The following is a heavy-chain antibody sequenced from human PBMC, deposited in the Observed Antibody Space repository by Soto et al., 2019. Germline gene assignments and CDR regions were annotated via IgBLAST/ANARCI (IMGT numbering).Heavy chain of an antibody. J-gene: IGHJ4*02. CDR2: INAGNGNT. D-gene: IGHD3-3*01. V-gene: IGHV1-3*01. CDR3: AREHDFWICYSFDY. CDR1: GYTFTDYA. Sequence: HVQLVQSGAEVKKPGASVKVSCKASGYTFTDYAIQWVRHAPGQRLEWMGWINAGNGNTKYSQKFQGRVTITRDTAASTAYIELRSLRSEDTAVYYCAREHDFWICYSFDYWGQGTLVTVSS.